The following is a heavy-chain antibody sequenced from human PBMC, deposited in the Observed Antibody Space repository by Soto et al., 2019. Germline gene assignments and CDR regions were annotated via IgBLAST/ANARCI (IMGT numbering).Heavy chain of an antibody. V-gene: IGHV3-21*04. CDR3: ARDQGQYYDFWSGHYGMDV. Sequence: GGSLRLSCAASGFTFSSYSMTWVRQAPGKGLEWVSSIISSSSYIYYADSVRGRLTISRDNAKNSLYLQMNRLRSDDTAVYYCARDQGQYYDFWSGHYGMDVWGQGTTVTVS. CDR2: IISSSSYI. D-gene: IGHD3-3*01. J-gene: IGHJ6*02. CDR1: GFTFSSYS.